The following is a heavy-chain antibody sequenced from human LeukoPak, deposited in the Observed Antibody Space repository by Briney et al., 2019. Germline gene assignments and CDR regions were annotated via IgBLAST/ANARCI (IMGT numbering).Heavy chain of an antibody. V-gene: IGHV1-2*02. CDR1: GYKFIDYY. Sequence: ASVKVSCRASGYKFIDYYIQWVRQAPGQGLEWMGWINPNTGGTSYAQNFQGRVTMTRDTSITTAYMELSSLSSDDTAFYHCAAVIPFVGFDPWGQGTLVTVSS. CDR3: AAVIPFVGFDP. J-gene: IGHJ5*02. D-gene: IGHD3-16*02. CDR2: INPNTGGT.